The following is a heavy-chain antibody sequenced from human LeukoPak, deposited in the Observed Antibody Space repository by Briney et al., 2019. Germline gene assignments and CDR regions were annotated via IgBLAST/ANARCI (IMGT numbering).Heavy chain of an antibody. J-gene: IGHJ5*02. V-gene: IGHV3-21*01. D-gene: IGHD4-17*01. CDR3: ARASTEYAVTDGFDT. CDR2: VSFGSSYI. Sequence: GGSLRLSCAASGFTFRDYTMNWVRQSPGKGLQWVSYVSFGSSYISYADSLKGRFTISRDDAKSSVYLEMTSLRAADTAVYYCARASTEYAVTDGFDTWGPGTLVTVSS. CDR1: GFTFRDYT.